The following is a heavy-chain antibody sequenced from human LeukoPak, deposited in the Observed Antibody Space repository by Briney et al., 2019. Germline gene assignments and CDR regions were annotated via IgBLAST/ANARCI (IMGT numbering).Heavy chain of an antibody. CDR3: VKDLTATTGA. D-gene: IGHD1-7*01. CDR1: GFTFSSYV. Sequence: GGSLRLSCSASGFTFSSYVMHWVRQAPGKGLEYVSGISSSGGTIYYADSVKGRFSISRDNSKNTLDLQMSSLRAEDTAVYYCVKDLTATTGAWGQGTLVIVSS. CDR2: ISSSGGTI. V-gene: IGHV3-64D*09. J-gene: IGHJ4*02.